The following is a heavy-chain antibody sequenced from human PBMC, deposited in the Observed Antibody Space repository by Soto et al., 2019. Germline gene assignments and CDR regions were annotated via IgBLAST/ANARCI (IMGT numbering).Heavy chain of an antibody. V-gene: IGHV3-23*01. J-gene: IGHJ6*02. CDR2: ISGSGGST. Sequence: EVQLLESGGGLVQPGGSLRLSCAASGFTFSSYAMSWVRQAPGKGLEWVSAISGSGGSTYYADSVKGRFTISRDNSKNTLYLQMNSLRAEDTAVYYCARDVGYCSSTSCYGSYYGMDVWGQGTTVTVSS. D-gene: IGHD2-2*01. CDR1: GFTFSSYA. CDR3: ARDVGYCSSTSCYGSYYGMDV.